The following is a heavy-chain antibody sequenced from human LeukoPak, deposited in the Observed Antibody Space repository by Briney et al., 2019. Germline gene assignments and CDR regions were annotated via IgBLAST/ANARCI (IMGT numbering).Heavy chain of an antibody. CDR3: ARASLSSVVRGVNYYYV. J-gene: IGHJ6*04. CDR1: GFTFSSYW. CDR2: IKQDGSEK. V-gene: IGHV3-7*03. D-gene: IGHD3-10*01. Sequence: GGSLRLSCAASGFTFSSYWMSWVRQAPGKGLEWVANIKQDGSEKYYVDSVKGRFTISRDNAKNSLYLQMNSLRAEDTAVYYCARASLSSVVRGVNYYYVWGKGTTVTISS.